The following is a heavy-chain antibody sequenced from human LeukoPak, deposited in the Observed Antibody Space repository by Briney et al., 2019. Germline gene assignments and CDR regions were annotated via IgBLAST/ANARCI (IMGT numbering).Heavy chain of an antibody. V-gene: IGHV1-8*01. CDR3: ARGWPDQYYDYVWGSYRPYPTPLFLMDV. Sequence: ASVKVSCKASGYTFTSYDINWVRQATGQGLEWMGWMSPNSGNTGYAQKFQGGVTMTRNTSISTAYMELSSLRSKDTAVYYCARGWPDQYYDYVWGSYRPYPTPLFLMDVWGQGTTVTVSS. CDR2: MSPNSGNT. J-gene: IGHJ6*02. CDR1: GYTFTSYD. D-gene: IGHD3-16*02.